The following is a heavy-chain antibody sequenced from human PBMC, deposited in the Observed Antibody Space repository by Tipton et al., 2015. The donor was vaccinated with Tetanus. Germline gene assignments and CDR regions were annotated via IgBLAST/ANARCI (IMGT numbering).Heavy chain of an antibody. Sequence: VQMVQYGAEVKKPGESLKISCKASGYIFTNYWIAWVRQMPGKGLEYMGIIFPSDSETRYNPTFRGQVTMSVDKATNTAYMQWSILVASDSAVYYCALHGSIGARQNRFDSWGQGTPVTVSS. J-gene: IGHJ5*01. CDR3: ALHGSIGARQNRFDS. CDR2: IFPSDSET. D-gene: IGHD6-6*01. V-gene: IGHV5-51*01. CDR1: GYIFTNYW.